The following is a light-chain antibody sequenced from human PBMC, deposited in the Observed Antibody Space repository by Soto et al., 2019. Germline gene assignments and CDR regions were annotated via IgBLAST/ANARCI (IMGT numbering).Light chain of an antibody. CDR2: GAS. V-gene: IGKV3-20*01. Sequence: EIVMTQSPASLSVSPGERATLSCRANQSISTYLAWYQQKPGQAPRLLIYGASSRATGIPDRFSGSGSGTDFTLTISRLEPEDFAVYYCQQYGSSLITFGQGTRLEIK. CDR3: QQYGSSLIT. J-gene: IGKJ5*01. CDR1: QSISTY.